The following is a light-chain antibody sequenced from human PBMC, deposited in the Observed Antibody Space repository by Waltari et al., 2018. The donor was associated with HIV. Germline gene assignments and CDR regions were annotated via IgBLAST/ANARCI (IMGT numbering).Light chain of an antibody. CDR1: QSVAKNF. J-gene: IGKJ1*01. CDR2: EAS. CDR3: QQYVDSPWT. Sequence: VLTQSPEILSLSPGERATISCRASQSVAKNFLAWYQQKPGQPPRFLIYEASSRTTGIPDRFSGSGSGTDFTLTIDRVEPEDFAVYYCQQYVDSPWTFGQGTKVDI. V-gene: IGKV3-20*01.